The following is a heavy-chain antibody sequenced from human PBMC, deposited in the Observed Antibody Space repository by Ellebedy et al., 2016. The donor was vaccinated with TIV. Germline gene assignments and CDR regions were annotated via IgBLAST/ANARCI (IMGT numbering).Heavy chain of an antibody. J-gene: IGHJ2*01. CDR3: ARGSPGGYDYWYFDL. CDR2: IYNSGST. D-gene: IGHD3-22*01. Sequence: MPGGSLRLSCTVSGGSISNYYWSWIRQPPGKGLEWIGYIYNSGSTNSNPSLKSRVTISEDTSKKQFFLKLSSVTAADTAVYYCARGSPGGYDYWYFDLWGRGTLVTVSS. CDR1: GGSISNYY. V-gene: IGHV4-59*01.